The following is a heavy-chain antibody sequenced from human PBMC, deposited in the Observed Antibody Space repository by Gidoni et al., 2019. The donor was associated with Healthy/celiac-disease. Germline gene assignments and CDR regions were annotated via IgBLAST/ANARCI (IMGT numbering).Heavy chain of an antibody. D-gene: IGHD3-3*01. CDR1: GFTFSSYG. CDR2: IWYDGSNK. J-gene: IGHJ4*02. V-gene: IGHV3-33*01. Sequence: QVQLVEAGGGVVQPGRSLRLSCAASGFTFSSYGMHWVRQAPGKGLEWVAVIWYDGSNKYYADSVKGRFTISRDNSKNTLYLQMNSLRAEDTAVYYCASIPTSGEWLFQPLEYWGQGTLVTVSS. CDR3: ASIPTSGEWLFQPLEY.